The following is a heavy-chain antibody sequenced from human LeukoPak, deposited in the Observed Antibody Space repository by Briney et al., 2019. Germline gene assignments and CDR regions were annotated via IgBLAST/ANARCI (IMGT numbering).Heavy chain of an antibody. CDR1: GGSFSGYY. Sequence: PSETLSLTCAVYGGSFSGYYWSWIRQPPGKGLEWVGEINHSGSTNYNPSLKSRVTISVDTSKNQFSLKLSSVTAADTAVYYCARRRRIAAAGNFDYWGQGTLVTVSS. J-gene: IGHJ4*02. D-gene: IGHD6-13*01. V-gene: IGHV4-34*01. CDR3: ARRRRIAAAGNFDY. CDR2: INHSGST.